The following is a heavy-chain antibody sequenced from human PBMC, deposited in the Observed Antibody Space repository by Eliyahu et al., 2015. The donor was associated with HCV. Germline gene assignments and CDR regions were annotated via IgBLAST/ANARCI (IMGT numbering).Heavy chain of an antibody. V-gene: IGHV4-39*01. CDR1: GGSIXXSSYY. CDR3: ADGGYDFWSGYSGY. Sequence: QLQLQESGPGLVKPSXTLSLTCTVSGGSIXXSSYYWGWXRXPPGKGLEWIGSIYYSGSTYYNPSLKSRVTISVDTSKNQFSLKLSSVTAADTAVYYCADGGYDFWSGYSGYWGQGTLVTVPS. J-gene: IGHJ4*02. CDR2: IYYSGST. D-gene: IGHD3-3*01.